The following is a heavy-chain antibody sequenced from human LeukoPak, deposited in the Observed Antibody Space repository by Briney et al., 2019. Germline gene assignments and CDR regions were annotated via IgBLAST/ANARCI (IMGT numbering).Heavy chain of an antibody. V-gene: IGHV4-39*07. CDR3: ARVRPLTGTTPFVNWFDP. Sequence: SETLSLTCTVSGGSISSSSYYWGWIRQPPGKGLEWIGSIYYSGSTYYNPSLKSRVTISVDTSKNQFSLKLSSVTAADTAVYYCARVRPLTGTTPFVNWFDPWGQGTLVTVSS. D-gene: IGHD1-7*01. CDR1: GGSISSSSYY. CDR2: IYYSGST. J-gene: IGHJ5*02.